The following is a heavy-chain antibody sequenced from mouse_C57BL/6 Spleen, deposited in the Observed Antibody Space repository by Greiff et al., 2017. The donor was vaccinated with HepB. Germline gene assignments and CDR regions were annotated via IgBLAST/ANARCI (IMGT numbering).Heavy chain of an antibody. CDR1: GYTFTSYW. CDR2: IYPGSGST. J-gene: IGHJ1*03. V-gene: IGHV1-55*01. D-gene: IGHD1-1*01. Sequence: VQLQQSGAELVKPGASVKMSCKASGYTFTSYWITWVKQRPGQGLEWIGDIYPGSGSTNYNEKFKSKATLTVDKSSSTAYMQLSSLTSEDSAVYYCARAGSSTGYFDVWGTGTTVTVSS. CDR3: ARAGSSTGYFDV.